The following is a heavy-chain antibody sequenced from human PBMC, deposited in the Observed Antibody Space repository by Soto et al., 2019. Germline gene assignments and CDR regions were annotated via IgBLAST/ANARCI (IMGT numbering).Heavy chain of an antibody. J-gene: IGHJ4*02. V-gene: IGHV4-30-4*01. CDR1: GGSISSGDYY. D-gene: IGHD3-16*02. CDR2: IYYSGST. CDR3: ARVGDMITFGGVIGGFDY. Sequence: QVQLQESGPGLVKPSQTLSLTCTVSGGSISSGDYYWSWIHQPPGKGLEWIGYIYYSGSTYYNPSLKSRVTISVDTSKNQFSLKLSSVTAADTAVYYCARVGDMITFGGVIGGFDYWGQGTLVTVSS.